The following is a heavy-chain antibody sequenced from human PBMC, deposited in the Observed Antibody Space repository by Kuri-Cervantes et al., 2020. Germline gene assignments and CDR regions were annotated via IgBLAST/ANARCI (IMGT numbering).Heavy chain of an antibody. CDR3: ANLYYYDSSGYYADAFDI. CDR1: GFTFSSYG. D-gene: IGHD3-22*01. V-gene: IGHV3-30*18. Sequence: GESLKISCAASGFTFSSYGMHWVRQAPGKGLEWVAVISYDGSNKYYADSVKGRFTISRDNSKNTLYLQMNSLRAEDTVVYYCANLYYYDSSGYYADAFDIWGQGTMVTVSS. J-gene: IGHJ3*02. CDR2: ISYDGSNK.